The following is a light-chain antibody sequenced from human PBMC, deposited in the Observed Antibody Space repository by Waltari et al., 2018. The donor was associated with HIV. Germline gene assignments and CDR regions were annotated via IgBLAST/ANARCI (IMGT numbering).Light chain of an antibody. CDR3: QSADSSGTYWV. Sequence: SYELTQPPSVSVSPGQTASITCSGEALPKQFAYWYQQKPGQAPVLVIYKDSERPSGIPERFSGSSSGTTVTLTISGVQAEDEADYYCQSADSSGTYWVFGGGTKLTVL. V-gene: IGLV3-25*03. J-gene: IGLJ3*02. CDR2: KDS. CDR1: ALPKQF.